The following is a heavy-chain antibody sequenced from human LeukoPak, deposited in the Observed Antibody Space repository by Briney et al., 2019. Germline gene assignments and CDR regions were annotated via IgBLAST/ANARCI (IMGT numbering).Heavy chain of an antibody. CDR1: GGSIRSSYYY. CDR2: IYDSGST. CDR3: ARSVYDSSGYYYAYLDY. J-gene: IGHJ4*02. V-gene: IGHV4-39*07. Sequence: PSETLSLTCTVSGGSIRSSYYYWGWIRQPPGKGLEWIGSIYDSGSTNYNPSLKSRVTISVDTSKNQFSLKLSSVTAADTAVYYCARSVYDSSGYYYAYLDYWGQGTLVTVSS. D-gene: IGHD3-22*01.